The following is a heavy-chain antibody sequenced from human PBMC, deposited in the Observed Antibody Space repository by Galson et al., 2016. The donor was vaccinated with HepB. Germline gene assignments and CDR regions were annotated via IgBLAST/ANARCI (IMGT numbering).Heavy chain of an antibody. CDR1: GCRLDELS. CDR2: FDPEDGEI. Sequence: SVKVSCKVSGCRLDELSIHWVRQSPEKGLEWMGGFDPEDGEIIYPQKFQGRVTMTEDTSTDTAYMELSSLTSQDTAVYYCATGASAALGDFDNWGQGTLVTVTS. CDR3: ATGASAALGDFDN. D-gene: IGHD6-13*01. V-gene: IGHV1-24*01. J-gene: IGHJ4*02.